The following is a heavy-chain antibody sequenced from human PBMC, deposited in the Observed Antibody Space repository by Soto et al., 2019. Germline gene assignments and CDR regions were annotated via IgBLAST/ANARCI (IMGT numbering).Heavy chain of an antibody. Sequence: ASVKVSREASGYTFTGHYMHWGRQAPGQGLGWMGWINPNSGGTNYAQKVQGWGTMTRDTSISTAYMELSRLGTDETAVYYCARDQVRGVINDAYFDYWGQGTLVNVSS. D-gene: IGHD3-10*01. CDR1: GYTFTGHY. CDR2: INPNSGGT. J-gene: IGHJ4*02. V-gene: IGHV1-2*04. CDR3: ARDQVRGVINDAYFDY.